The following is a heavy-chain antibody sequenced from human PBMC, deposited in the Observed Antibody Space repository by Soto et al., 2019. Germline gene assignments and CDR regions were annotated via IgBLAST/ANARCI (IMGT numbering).Heavy chain of an antibody. Sequence: ASVKVSCKVSGYTLTELSMHWVRQAPGKGLEWMGGFDPEDGETIYAQKFQGRVTMTEDTSTDTAYMELSSLRSEDTAVYYCATFRGDIVVVPAAITLDYWGQGTLVTVSS. CDR3: ATFRGDIVVVPAAITLDY. CDR1: GYTLTELS. CDR2: FDPEDGET. D-gene: IGHD2-2*02. J-gene: IGHJ4*02. V-gene: IGHV1-24*01.